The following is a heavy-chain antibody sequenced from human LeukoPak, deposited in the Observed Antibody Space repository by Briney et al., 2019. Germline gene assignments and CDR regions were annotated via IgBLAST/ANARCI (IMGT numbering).Heavy chain of an antibody. Sequence: PGGPLRLPCAASGFTFSSYAMIWVRQAPGKGLVWVSDICGSGGSTYYADSVKGRFTISRDNSKNTPYLQMNSLRAEDTAVYYCAKAAKIPSYGDYPPDYWGQGTLVTVSS. J-gene: IGHJ4*02. CDR1: GFTFSSYA. CDR2: ICGSGGST. CDR3: AKAAKIPSYGDYPPDY. V-gene: IGHV3-23*01. D-gene: IGHD4-17*01.